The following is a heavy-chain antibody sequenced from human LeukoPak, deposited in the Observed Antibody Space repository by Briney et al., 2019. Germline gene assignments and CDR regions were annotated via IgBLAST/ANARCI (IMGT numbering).Heavy chain of an antibody. CDR3: ARGSVTPDAGY. V-gene: IGHV4-39*07. CDR1: GGSISSSSYY. CDR2: IYYSGST. J-gene: IGHJ4*02. Sequence: SETLSLTCTVSGGSISSSSYYWGWIRQPPGKGLEWIGSIYYSGSTYYNPSLKSRLVISVDTSKNQVSLTLNSVTAADTAFYYCARGSVTPDAGYWGPGILVTVSS. D-gene: IGHD4-17*01.